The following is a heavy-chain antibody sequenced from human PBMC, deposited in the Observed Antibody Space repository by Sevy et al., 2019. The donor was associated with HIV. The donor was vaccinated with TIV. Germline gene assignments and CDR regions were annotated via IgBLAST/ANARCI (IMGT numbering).Heavy chain of an antibody. V-gene: IGHV3-15*01. CDR3: TTDTVVVVPAAIGYYYYYGMDV. CDR1: GFTFSNAW. D-gene: IGHD2-2*01. J-gene: IGHJ6*02. CDR2: IKSKTDGGTT. Sequence: GGFLRLSCAASGFTFSNAWMSWVRQAPGKGLEWVGRIKSKTDGGTTDYAAPVKGRFTISRDDSKNTLYLQMNSLKTEDTAVYYCTTDTVVVVPAAIGYYYYYGMDVWGQGTTVTVSS.